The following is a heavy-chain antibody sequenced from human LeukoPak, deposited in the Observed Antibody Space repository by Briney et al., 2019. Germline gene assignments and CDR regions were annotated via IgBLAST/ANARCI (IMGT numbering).Heavy chain of an antibody. J-gene: IGHJ3*02. CDR3: ARAPFIWYCSGGSCDAFDI. Sequence: GGSLRLSCAASEFTFSSYAMPWVRQAPGKGLEWVAVISYDGSNKYYADSVKGRFTISRDNSKNTLYLQMNSLRAEDTAVYYCARAPFIWYCSGGSCDAFDIWGQGTMVTVSS. V-gene: IGHV3-30-3*01. CDR2: ISYDGSNK. CDR1: EFTFSSYA. D-gene: IGHD2-15*01.